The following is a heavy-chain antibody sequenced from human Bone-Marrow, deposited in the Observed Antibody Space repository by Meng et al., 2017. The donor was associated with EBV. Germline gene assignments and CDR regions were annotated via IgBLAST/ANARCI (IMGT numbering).Heavy chain of an antibody. CDR2: IYDGGTT. CDR3: AKSSSSTPGVVDS. J-gene: IGHJ4*02. CDR1: GASVSGGTFH. D-gene: IGHD6-6*01. Sequence: QVQIQESGPGRVKPSETLSLTCTVSGASVSGGTFHWSWIRQPPGKELEWIGYIYDGGTTIYNPSLKSRVTIFLDTSRNQFSLGLRSVTTADTAVYYCAKSSSSTPGVVDSWGQGTLVTVSS. V-gene: IGHV4-61*01.